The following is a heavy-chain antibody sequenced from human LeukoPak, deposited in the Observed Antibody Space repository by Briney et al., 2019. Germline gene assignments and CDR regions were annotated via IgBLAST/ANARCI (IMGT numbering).Heavy chain of an antibody. D-gene: IGHD2-15*01. V-gene: IGHV3-33*01. CDR3: ARGGGYCSGGSCYNWFDP. J-gene: IGHJ5*02. CDR1: GFTFSSYG. Sequence: RRSLRLSCAASGFTFSSYGMHWVRQAPGKGLEWVAVIWYDGSNKYYADSVKGRFTISRDNSKNTLYLQMNSLRAEDTAVYYCARGGGYCSGGSCYNWFDPWGQGTLVTVSS. CDR2: IWYDGSNK.